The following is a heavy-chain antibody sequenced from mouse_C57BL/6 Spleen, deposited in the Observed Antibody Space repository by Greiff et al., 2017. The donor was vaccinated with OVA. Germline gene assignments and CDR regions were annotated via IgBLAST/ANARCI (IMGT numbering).Heavy chain of an antibody. V-gene: IGHV1-82*01. D-gene: IGHD1-1*01. J-gene: IGHJ2*01. CDR3: ARSTITLYFDY. Sequence: QVQLKQSGPELVKPGASVKISCKASGYAFSSSWMNWVKQRPGKGLEWIGRIYPGDGDTNYNGKFKGKATLTADKSSSTAYMQLSSLTSEDSAVYFCARSTITLYFDYWGQGTTLTVSS. CDR1: GYAFSSSW. CDR2: IYPGDGDT.